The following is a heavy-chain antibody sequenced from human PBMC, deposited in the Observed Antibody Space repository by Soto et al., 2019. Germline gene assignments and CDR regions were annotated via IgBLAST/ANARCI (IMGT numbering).Heavy chain of an antibody. D-gene: IGHD2-8*01. V-gene: IGHV3-7*05. CDR1: GFTFSSYW. J-gene: IGHJ6*02. Sequence: GGSLRLSCAASGFTFSSYWMSWVRQAPGKGLEWVANIKQDGSEKYYVDSVKGRFTISRDNAKNSLYLQMNSLRAEDTAVYYCARGVPKDIVLMVYAIDYYYGMDDWGQGTTVTVSS. CDR2: IKQDGSEK. CDR3: ARGVPKDIVLMVYAIDYYYGMDD.